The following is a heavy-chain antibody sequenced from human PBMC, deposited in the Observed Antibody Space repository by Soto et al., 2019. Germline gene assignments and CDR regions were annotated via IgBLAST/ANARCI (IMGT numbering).Heavy chain of an antibody. Sequence: QVQLVQSGAEVKKPGSSVKVSCKASGGTFSGYVISWVRQAPGQGLEWLGGIIPLFGTANYAQKFQGRVTISADELMSTAYMELSSLRSEDTAVYYCARSCGGDCYWRWFDPWGQGTLVTVSS. CDR3: ARSCGGDCYWRWFDP. CDR1: GGTFSGYV. D-gene: IGHD2-21*02. CDR2: IIPLFGTA. V-gene: IGHV1-69*12. J-gene: IGHJ5*02.